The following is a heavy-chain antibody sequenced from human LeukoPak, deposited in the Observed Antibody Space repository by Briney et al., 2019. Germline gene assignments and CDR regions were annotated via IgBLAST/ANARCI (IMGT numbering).Heavy chain of an antibody. V-gene: IGHV1-69*04. CDR2: IIPILGIA. CDR3: ARDSSGSYRMGLDY. Sequence: SVRVSCKASGFTFTHYGFSWVRQAPGQGLEWMGRIIPILGIANYAQKFQGRVTITADKSTSTAYMELSSLRSEDTAVYYCARDSSGSYRMGLDYWGQGTLVTVSS. J-gene: IGHJ4*02. CDR1: GFTFTHYG. D-gene: IGHD1-26*01.